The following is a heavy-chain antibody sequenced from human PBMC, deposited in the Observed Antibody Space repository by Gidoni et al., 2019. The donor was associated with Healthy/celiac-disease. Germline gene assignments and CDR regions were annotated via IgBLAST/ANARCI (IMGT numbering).Heavy chain of an antibody. CDR2: IKSKTDGGTT. V-gene: IGHV3-15*01. Sequence: EVQLVESGGGLVKPGGSLRLSCAASGFTFSNAWLSWVRQAPGKGLEWVGRIKSKTDGGTTDYAAPVKGRFTISRDDSKNTLYLQMNSLKTEDTAVYYCTTENRITIFGVVILDAFDIWGQGTMVTVSS. D-gene: IGHD3-3*01. CDR1: GFTFSNAW. CDR3: TTENRITIFGVVILDAFDI. J-gene: IGHJ3*02.